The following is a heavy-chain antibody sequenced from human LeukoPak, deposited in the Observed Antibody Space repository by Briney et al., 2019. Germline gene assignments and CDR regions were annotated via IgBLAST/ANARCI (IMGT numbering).Heavy chain of an antibody. CDR3: AHSTVTTDFDY. Sequence: ESGPTLVNPTQTLTVTCTFSGFSLSTSGAGVGWIRQPPGKALEWLAFILRDDDERYSPSLKSRLSITKDASKNQVVLTLTNVDPVDTATYYCAHSTVTTDFDYWGQGILVTVSS. CDR1: GFSLSTSGAG. D-gene: IGHD4-17*01. V-gene: IGHV2-5*02. J-gene: IGHJ4*02. CDR2: ILRDDDE.